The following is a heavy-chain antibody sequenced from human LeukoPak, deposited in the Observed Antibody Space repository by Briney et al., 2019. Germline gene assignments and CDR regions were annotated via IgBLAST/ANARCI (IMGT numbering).Heavy chain of an antibody. CDR3: ARGVTEIAARPNFDY. CDR2: INHSGST. D-gene: IGHD6-6*01. Sequence: SETLSLTCAVSGYSISSGYYWGWIRQPPGKGPEWIGEINHSGSTNYNPSLKSRVTISVDTSKNQFSLKLSSVTAADTAVYYCARGVTEIAARPNFDYWGQGTLVTVSS. J-gene: IGHJ4*02. V-gene: IGHV4-38-2*01. CDR1: GYSISSGYY.